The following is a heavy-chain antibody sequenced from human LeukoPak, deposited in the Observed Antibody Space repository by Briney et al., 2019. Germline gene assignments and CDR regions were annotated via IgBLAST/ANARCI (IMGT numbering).Heavy chain of an antibody. D-gene: IGHD3-10*01. CDR3: ARWADDSGIYYIAS. V-gene: IGHV3-7*01. J-gene: IGHJ5*02. CDR2: IKQDGSVE. Sequence: GGSLRLSCAASGFTYTNYWMAWVRQAPGKGLQWVASIKQDGSVEYYEDSVKGRFTISRDNAKNSHYLQMNSLRVEDMAVYYCARWADDSGIYYIASWGQGTLVTVSS. CDR1: GFTYTNYW.